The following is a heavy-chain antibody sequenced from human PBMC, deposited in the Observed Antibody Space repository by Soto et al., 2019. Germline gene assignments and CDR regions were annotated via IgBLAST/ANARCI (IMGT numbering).Heavy chain of an antibody. V-gene: IGHV1-46*01. CDR2: INPSGGST. D-gene: IGHD3-22*01. CDR3: ARLSYDTSGYHIDDDY. CDR1: GYTFTNYY. Sequence: QVQLVQSGAEVKKSGASVKVSCKASGYTFTNYYMHWVRQAPGQGLEWMGIINPSGGSTTYAQKFQGRVTMTRDTSTSTVYMELSTLRSEDTAVYNCARLSYDTSGYHIDDDYWGQGTLVTVSS. J-gene: IGHJ4*02.